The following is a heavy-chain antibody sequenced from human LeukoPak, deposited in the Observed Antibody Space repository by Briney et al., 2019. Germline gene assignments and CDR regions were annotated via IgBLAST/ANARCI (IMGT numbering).Heavy chain of an antibody. CDR3: AKDPYYYDSSGHYLGDAFDI. D-gene: IGHD3-22*01. CDR2: ISGSGGST. Sequence: GGSLRLSCAASGFTFSSYGMSWVRQAPGKGLEWVSAISGSGGSTYYADSVKGRFTISRDNSKNTLYLQMNSLRAEDTAVYYCAKDPYYYDSSGHYLGDAFDIWGQGTMVTVSS. V-gene: IGHV3-23*01. CDR1: GFTFSSYG. J-gene: IGHJ3*02.